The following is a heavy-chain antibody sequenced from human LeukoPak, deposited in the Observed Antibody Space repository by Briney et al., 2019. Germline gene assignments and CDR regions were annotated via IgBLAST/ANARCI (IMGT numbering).Heavy chain of an antibody. D-gene: IGHD3-3*01. Sequence: ASETLSLTCTVSGGSISSYCWSWIRQPPGKGLEWVGYIYYSGSTNYNPSLKSRVTISVDTSKNQFSLKLSSVTAADTAVYYCAREIWSGSFDYMDVWGKGTTVTVSS. V-gene: IGHV4-59*01. CDR3: AREIWSGSFDYMDV. J-gene: IGHJ6*03. CDR1: GGSISSYC. CDR2: IYYSGST.